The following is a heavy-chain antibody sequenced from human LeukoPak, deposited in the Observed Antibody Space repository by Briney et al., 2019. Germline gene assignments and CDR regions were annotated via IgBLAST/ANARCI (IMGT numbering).Heavy chain of an antibody. J-gene: IGHJ4*02. Sequence: GGSLRLSCAASGFTFTNYWMTWVRQAPGKGLEWVANIMKDGGDKQYVDSAKGRFTNSRDNAKNSVYLQMDGLRAEDTAVYYCVRDRDYYVFDLWGQGTLVTVSS. D-gene: IGHD3-10*02. CDR1: GFTFTNYW. CDR3: VRDRDYYVFDL. V-gene: IGHV3-7*01. CDR2: IMKDGGDK.